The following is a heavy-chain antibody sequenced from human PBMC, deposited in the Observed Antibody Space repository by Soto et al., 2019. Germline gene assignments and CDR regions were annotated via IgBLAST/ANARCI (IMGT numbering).Heavy chain of an antibody. D-gene: IGHD3-16*01. CDR2: LNPSGIT. CDR3: ARESVGERPLDY. Sequence: SETPSLAVTVSCAPINSYFWFWILQPAGKGLEWIGRLNPSGITNYIPSLKSRVTMSVDTSRNQFSLRLTSVTAADTAVYYCARESVGERPLDYWGQGTLVTVSS. J-gene: IGHJ4*02. CDR1: CAPINSYF. V-gene: IGHV4-4*07.